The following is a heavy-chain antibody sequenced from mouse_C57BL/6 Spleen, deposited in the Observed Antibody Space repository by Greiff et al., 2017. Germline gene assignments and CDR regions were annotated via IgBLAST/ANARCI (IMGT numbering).Heavy chain of an antibody. CDR3: ARTWDEGYFDV. Sequence: VQLKESGGGLVKPGGSLKLSCAASGFTFSDYGMHWVRQAPEKGLEWVAYISSGSSTIYYADTVKGRFTISRDKAKNTLFLQMTSLRSEDTAMYYCARTWDEGYFDVWGTGTTVTVSS. J-gene: IGHJ1*03. V-gene: IGHV5-17*01. CDR2: ISSGSSTI. D-gene: IGHD4-1*01. CDR1: GFTFSDYG.